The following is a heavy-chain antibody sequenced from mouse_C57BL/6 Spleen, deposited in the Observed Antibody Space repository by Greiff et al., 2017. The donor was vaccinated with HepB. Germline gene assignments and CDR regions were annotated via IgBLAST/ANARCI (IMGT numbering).Heavy chain of an antibody. CDR3: VSSGTGFAY. J-gene: IGHJ3*01. V-gene: IGHV1-22*01. D-gene: IGHD4-1*02. CDR2: INPNNGGT. Sequence: EVQLQQSGPELVKPGASVKMSCKASGYTFTDYNMHWVKQSHGKSLEWIGYINPNNGGTSYNQKFKGKATLTVNKSYSTAYMELRSLTSEDSAVYYCVSSGTGFAYWGPGSLVTVSA. CDR1: GYTFTDYN.